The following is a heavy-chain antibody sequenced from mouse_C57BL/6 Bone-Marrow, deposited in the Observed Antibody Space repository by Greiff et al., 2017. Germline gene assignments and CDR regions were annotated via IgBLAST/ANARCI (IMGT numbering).Heavy chain of an antibody. Sequence: EVKLMESGGGLVQPKGSLKLSCAASGFSFNTYAMNWVRQAPGKGLEWVARIRSKSNNYATYYADSVKDRFTISRDDSESMLYLLMNKLKTEDTAKYYCVREYDWGRDYWGQGTSVTVSS. V-gene: IGHV10-1*01. D-gene: IGHD2-4*01. CDR3: VREYDWGRDY. CDR2: IRSKSNNYAT. CDR1: GFSFNTYA. J-gene: IGHJ4*01.